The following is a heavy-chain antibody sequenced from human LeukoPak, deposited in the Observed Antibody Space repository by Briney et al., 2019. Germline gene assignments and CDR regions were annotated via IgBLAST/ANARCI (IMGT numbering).Heavy chain of an antibody. CDR2: ISYDGSNK. D-gene: IGHD3-22*01. CDR3: ARDTFPYCDSSGYSPDY. J-gene: IGHJ4*02. CDR1: GFTFSSYS. V-gene: IGHV3-30-3*01. Sequence: GGSLRLSCAASGFTFSSYSMHWVRQAPGKGLEWVAVISYDGSNKYYADSVKGRFIISRDNTKNPLYLQMNSLRAEDTAVYYCARDTFPYCDSSGYSPDYGGQGTLVTLPS.